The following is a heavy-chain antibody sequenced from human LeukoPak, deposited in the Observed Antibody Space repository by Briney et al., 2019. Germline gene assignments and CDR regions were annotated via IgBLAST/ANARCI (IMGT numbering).Heavy chain of an antibody. CDR1: GFTLTTFG. CDR2: ISSDGNSK. J-gene: IGHJ4*03. Sequence: GGSLRLPCTASGFTLTTFGMHWLRQAPGKGLEWVGLISSDGNSKYYADSVKGRFTISRDNSKNTLYLQIGPLTTEDTAVYYWATDGSGCDPGDYWGERTLFTVSS. D-gene: IGHD6-19*01. CDR3: ATDGSGCDPGDY. V-gene: IGHV3-30*02.